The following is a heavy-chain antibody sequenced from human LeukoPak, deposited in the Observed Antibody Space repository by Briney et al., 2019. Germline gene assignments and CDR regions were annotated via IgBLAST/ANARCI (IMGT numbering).Heavy chain of an antibody. V-gene: IGHV1-58*01. D-gene: IGHD3-10*01. Sequence: GASVKVSCKASGFTFTSSAVQWVRQARGQRLEWIGWIFVGSGNTNYAQKFQERVTITRDMSTSTAYMELSSLRSEDTAVYYCAADRLLWFGELPIHGMDVWGKGTTVTVSS. CDR1: GFTFTSSA. J-gene: IGHJ6*04. CDR3: AADRLLWFGELPIHGMDV. CDR2: IFVGSGNT.